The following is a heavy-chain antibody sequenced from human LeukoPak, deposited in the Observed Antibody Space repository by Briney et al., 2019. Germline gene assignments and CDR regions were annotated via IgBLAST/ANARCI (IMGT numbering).Heavy chain of an antibody. CDR3: ARYEDSFYFHY. J-gene: IGHJ4*02. V-gene: IGHV5-51*01. D-gene: IGHD3-16*01. CDR1: GYNFTSSW. CDR2: IYPGDSDT. Sequence: GESLKISCKGSGYNFTSSWIGWVRPMPGKGLEWMGIIYPGDSDTRYSPSFQGQVTISADKSNSTAYLQWSSLKASDTAMYYCARYEDSFYFHYWGQGTLVTVSS.